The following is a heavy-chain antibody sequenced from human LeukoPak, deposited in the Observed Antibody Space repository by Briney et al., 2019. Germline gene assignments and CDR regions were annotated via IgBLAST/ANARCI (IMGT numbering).Heavy chain of an antibody. D-gene: IGHD3-10*01. CDR3: TIDRPMVRGVIAGDY. CDR2: IKSKTDGGTT. V-gene: IGHV3-15*01. Sequence: GGSLRLSCSASGFTFSSYAMHWVRQAPGKGLEWVGRIKSKTDGGTTDYAAPVKGRFTISRDDSKNTLYLQLNRLKTEDTAVYYCTIDRPMVRGVIAGDYWGQGTLVTVSS. CDR1: GFTFSSYA. J-gene: IGHJ4*02.